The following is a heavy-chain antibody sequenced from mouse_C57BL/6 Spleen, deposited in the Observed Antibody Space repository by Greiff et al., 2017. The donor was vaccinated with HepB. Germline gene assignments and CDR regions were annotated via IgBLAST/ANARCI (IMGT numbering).Heavy chain of an antibody. CDR1: GYTFTSYW. Sequence: QVQLQQSGAELVKPGASVKLSCKASGYTFTSYWMHWVKQRPGKGLEWIGYINPSSGYTKYNQKFKDKATLTADKSSSTAYMQLSSLTYEDSAVYFCARCGLTWYFDVWGTGTTVTVSS. J-gene: IGHJ1*03. CDR3: ARCGLTWYFDV. V-gene: IGHV1-7*01. CDR2: INPSSGYT.